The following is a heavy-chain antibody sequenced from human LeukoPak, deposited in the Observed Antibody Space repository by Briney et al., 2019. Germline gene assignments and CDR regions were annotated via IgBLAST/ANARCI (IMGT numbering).Heavy chain of an antibody. CDR3: ARIVATIGFNFDY. CDR2: IYYSGST. V-gene: IGHV4-31*03. Sequence: SETLSLTCTVSGGSISSGGYYWSWIRQHPGKGLEWIGYIYYSGSTYYNPSLKSRVTISVDTSKNQFSLKLSSVTAADTAVYYCARIVATIGFNFDYWGQGTLVTVSS. D-gene: IGHD5-12*01. J-gene: IGHJ4*02. CDR1: GGSISSGGYY.